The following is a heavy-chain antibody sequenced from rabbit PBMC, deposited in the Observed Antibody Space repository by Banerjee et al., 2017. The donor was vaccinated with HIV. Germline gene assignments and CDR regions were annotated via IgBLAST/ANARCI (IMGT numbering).Heavy chain of an antibody. CDR2: VNAGSSGTT. D-gene: IGHD1-1*01. CDR1: GFDINNYH. V-gene: IGHV1S40*01. Sequence: QSLEESGGRLVKPDETLTLTCTASGFDINNYHMCWVRQAPGKGLEWIGCVNAGSSGTTSCANWAKGRFTISKASSTTVTLQMTSLTAADTATYFCGRYGATSGEIDLWGQGTLVTVS. CDR3: GRYGATSGEIDL. J-gene: IGHJ3*01.